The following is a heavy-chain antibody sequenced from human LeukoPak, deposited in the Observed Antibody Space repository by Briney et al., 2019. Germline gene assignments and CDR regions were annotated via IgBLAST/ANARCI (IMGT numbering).Heavy chain of an antibody. Sequence: KPGESLKISCKGSGYTFTTYWIAWVRQMLGEGLEWMGIIYPGDSETRYSPSFQGQVTISADKSITTAYLQWGSLKASDTAMYYCTRSPRDGYHDAFDIWGQGTMVTVSS. V-gene: IGHV5-51*01. CDR2: IYPGDSET. CDR3: TRSPRDGYHDAFDI. J-gene: IGHJ3*02. D-gene: IGHD5-24*01. CDR1: GYTFTTYW.